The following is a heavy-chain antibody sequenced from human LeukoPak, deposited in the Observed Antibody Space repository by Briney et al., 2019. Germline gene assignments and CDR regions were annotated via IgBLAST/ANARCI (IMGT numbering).Heavy chain of an antibody. CDR2: INPSGGST. CDR1: GYTFTSYY. D-gene: IGHD5-12*01. J-gene: IGHJ4*02. Sequence: ASVKVSCKASGYTFTSYYMHWVRQAPGQGLEWMGIINPSGGSTSYAQKFQGRVTMTTDTSTSTAYMELRSLRSDDTAVYYCARDRLPRGYSGYDHDYWGQGTLVTVSS. CDR3: ARDRLPRGYSGYDHDY. V-gene: IGHV1-46*01.